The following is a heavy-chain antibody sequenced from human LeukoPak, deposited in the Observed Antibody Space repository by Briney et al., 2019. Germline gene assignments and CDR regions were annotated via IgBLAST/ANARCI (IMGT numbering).Heavy chain of an antibody. CDR1: GYTFTSYG. D-gene: IGHD3-16*01. Sequence: ASVKVSCKASGYTFTSYGIRWVRQAPGQGLEGMGWISAYNGNKNYEHKLQGRVTMTTDTSKNTAYMELRSLRSGDTAGYYCAGGRQVRDWFDPWGQGTLVTVSS. V-gene: IGHV1-18*01. J-gene: IGHJ5*02. CDR2: ISAYNGNK. CDR3: AGGRQVRDWFDP.